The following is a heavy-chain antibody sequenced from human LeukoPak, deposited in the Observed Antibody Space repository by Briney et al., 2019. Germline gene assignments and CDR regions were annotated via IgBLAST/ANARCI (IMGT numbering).Heavy chain of an antibody. V-gene: IGHV3-23*01. CDR2: ISGSGGST. CDR1: GFTFSSYA. CDR3: ATPPYYYGSGSYSFGGQIMDV. Sequence: GGSLRLSCAASGFTFSSYAMSWVRQAPGKGLEWVSAISGSGGSTYYADSVKGRFTISRDNSKNTLYLQMNSLRAEDTAVYYCATPPYYYGSGSYSFGGQIMDVWGKGTTVTVSS. J-gene: IGHJ6*03. D-gene: IGHD3-10*01.